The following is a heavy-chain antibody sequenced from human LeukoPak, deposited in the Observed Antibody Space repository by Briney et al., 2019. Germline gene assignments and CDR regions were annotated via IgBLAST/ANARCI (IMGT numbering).Heavy chain of an antibody. CDR2: IDPTDSYT. CDR3: ARHTSTWYSDY. J-gene: IGHJ4*02. D-gene: IGHD6-13*01. Sequence: GESLRISCEASGYTITSYYITWVRQMPGKGLEWMGRIDPTDSYTNYSPSVRGHVTFSVDKSISTAYLQWSSLKASDTAIYYCARHTSTWYSDYWGQGTLVTVSS. V-gene: IGHV5-10-1*01. CDR1: GYTITSYY.